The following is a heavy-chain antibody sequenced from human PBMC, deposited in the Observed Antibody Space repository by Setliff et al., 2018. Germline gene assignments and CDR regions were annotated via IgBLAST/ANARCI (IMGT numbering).Heavy chain of an antibody. Sequence: PGGSLRLSCATSGFSFSEAWMHWVRQVPGKGLVWVSRLHPNGITTRYADSVKGRFTIYRDMAENTLYLQMNSLRAEDTAVYYCARSPRPPTSLDYVDVWGDGTMVTVSS. J-gene: IGHJ6*03. D-gene: IGHD2-2*01. CDR3: ARSPRPPTSLDYVDV. CDR1: GFSFSEAW. CDR2: LHPNGITT. V-gene: IGHV3-74*01.